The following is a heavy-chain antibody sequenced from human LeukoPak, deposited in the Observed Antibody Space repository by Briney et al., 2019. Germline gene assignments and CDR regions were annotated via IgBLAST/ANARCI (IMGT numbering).Heavy chain of an antibody. CDR2: VSGYNDNT. J-gene: IGHJ4*02. CDR1: GYTFTNYG. Sequence: ASVTVSCKASGYTFTNYGISWVRQAPGQGLEWMGWVSGYNDNTNYAQKFQGRLTVTTDTSTSTTYMELRSLRSDDTAVDYCARDGTSTDDYWGQGTLVTVSS. V-gene: IGHV1-18*01. D-gene: IGHD2-2*01. CDR3: ARDGTSTDDY.